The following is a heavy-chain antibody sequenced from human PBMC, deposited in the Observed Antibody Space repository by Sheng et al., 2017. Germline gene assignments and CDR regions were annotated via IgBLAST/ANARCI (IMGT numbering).Heavy chain of an antibody. J-gene: IGHJ4*02. CDR3: ARDPNC. CDR2: IYDDGRT. Sequence: QLQLQESGPGLVKPSETLSLTCTVSGGSISNSEYYWGWIRQPPGKGLEWIGSIYDDGRTHYNPSLKSRVTISVDTSKNQXSLKLNSVTAADTAVYFCARDPNCWGQGTLVTVSS. CDR1: GGSISNSEYY. V-gene: IGHV4-39*07.